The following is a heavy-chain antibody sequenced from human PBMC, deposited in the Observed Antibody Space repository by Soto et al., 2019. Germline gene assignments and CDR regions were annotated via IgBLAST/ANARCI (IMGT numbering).Heavy chain of an antibody. J-gene: IGHJ4*02. V-gene: IGHV3-23*01. CDR2: ISGSGGST. CDR1: GFTFFSYA. CDR3: AKDTYYYGSGSPQPLG. D-gene: IGHD3-10*01. Sequence: GGSLRLSFAAPGFTFFSYAISWVPPAPGEGLEWVSAISGSGGSTYYADSVKGRFTISRDNSKNTLYLQMNSLRAEDTAVYYCAKDTYYYGSGSPQPLGWGQGTLVTVSS.